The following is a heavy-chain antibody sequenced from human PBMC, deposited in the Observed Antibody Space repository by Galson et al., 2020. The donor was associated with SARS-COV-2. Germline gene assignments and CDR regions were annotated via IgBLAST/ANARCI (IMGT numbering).Heavy chain of an antibody. J-gene: IGHJ6*02. CDR1: GYTFTDYY. Sequence: ASVQVSCKASGYTFTDYYMHWVRQAPGQGLEWVGWINPKSGGTNYAQKFQGRVTMTRDTSISTAYMELSRLRSDDTAVYYCARLRYYDILTGYIVDVWGQGTMVTVSS. CDR3: ARLRYYDILTGYIVDV. V-gene: IGHV1-2*02. D-gene: IGHD3-9*01. CDR2: INPKSGGT.